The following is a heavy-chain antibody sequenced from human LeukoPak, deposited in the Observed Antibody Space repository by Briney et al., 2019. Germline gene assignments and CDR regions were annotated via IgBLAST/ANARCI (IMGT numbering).Heavy chain of an antibody. CDR1: GGSISSGGYY. Sequence: SQTLSLTCTVSGGSISSGGYYWSWIRQHPGKGLEWIGYIYYSGSTYYNPSLKSRVTISVDTSKNQFSPKLSSVTAADTAVYYCARGDSSGYYHPFDYWGQGTLVTVSS. V-gene: IGHV4-31*03. D-gene: IGHD3-22*01. CDR2: IYYSGST. J-gene: IGHJ4*02. CDR3: ARGDSSGYYHPFDY.